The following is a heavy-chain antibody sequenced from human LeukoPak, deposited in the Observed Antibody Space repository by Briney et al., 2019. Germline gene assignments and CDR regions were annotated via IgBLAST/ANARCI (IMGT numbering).Heavy chain of an antibody. CDR3: ARGAYIVVVVAAFDY. Sequence: GGSLRLSCAASGFTFSSYAMHWVRQAPGKGLEEVAVISYDGSNKYYADSVKGRFTIARDNSKNTLYLQMNSLRAEDTAVYYCARGAYIVVVVAAFDYWGQGTLVTVSS. CDR2: ISYDGSNK. V-gene: IGHV3-30*04. CDR1: GFTFSSYA. D-gene: IGHD2-15*01. J-gene: IGHJ4*02.